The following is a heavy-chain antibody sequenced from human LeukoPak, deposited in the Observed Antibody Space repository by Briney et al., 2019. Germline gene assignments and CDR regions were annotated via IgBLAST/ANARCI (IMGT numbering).Heavy chain of an antibody. J-gene: IGHJ4*02. CDR1: RFAFDTHA. CDR2: ISGSGDRT. Sequence: GGSLRLSCAASRFAFDTHAMSWVRQAPGKGLEWVSAISGSGDRTHYADSVKGRFTISRGNSKNTLYLQLHSLRAEDTAIYYCAKDRQKWQWLVMYYFDSWGQGTLVTVSS. D-gene: IGHD6-19*01. CDR3: AKDRQKWQWLVMYYFDS. V-gene: IGHV3-23*01.